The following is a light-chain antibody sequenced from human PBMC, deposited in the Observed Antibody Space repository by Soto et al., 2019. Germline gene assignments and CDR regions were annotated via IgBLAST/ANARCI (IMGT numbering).Light chain of an antibody. V-gene: IGLV2-18*02. CDR1: SSDVGSYNR. CDR2: EVS. Sequence: QSVLTQPPSVSGSPGQSVAISCTGTSSDVGSYNRVSRYQQPPGAAPKLMIYEVSNRPSGVPDRFSGSKSGNTASLTISGFQAEEEADYYCNSYTGSSTYVFGTGTKVTVL. CDR3: NSYTGSSTYV. J-gene: IGLJ1*01.